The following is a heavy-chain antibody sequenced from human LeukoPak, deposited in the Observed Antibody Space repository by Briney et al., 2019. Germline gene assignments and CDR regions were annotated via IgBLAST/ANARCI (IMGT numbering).Heavy chain of an antibody. Sequence: SETLSLTCTVSGGSISSYYWSWLRQPPGKGLEWIGYIYYSGSTNYNPSLKSRVTISVDTSKNQFSLKLSSVTAADTAVYYCARGSIVGATTLDYWGQGTLVTVSS. CDR1: GGSISSYY. CDR3: ARGSIVGATTLDY. D-gene: IGHD1-26*01. CDR2: IYYSGST. J-gene: IGHJ4*02. V-gene: IGHV4-59*01.